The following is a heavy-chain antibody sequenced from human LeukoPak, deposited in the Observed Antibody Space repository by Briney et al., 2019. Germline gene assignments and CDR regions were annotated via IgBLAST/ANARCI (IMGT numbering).Heavy chain of an antibody. J-gene: IGHJ3*02. V-gene: IGHV1-2*02. CDR2: INPNSGDT. CDR3: ARVASTTRRHDVFDI. CDR1: GYTFSDYY. Sequence: ASVKVSCKTSGYTFSDYYIHWIRQAPGQGLEWVGWINPNSGDTDYAQKFQGRVTVTRDTSISTAYMELSRLRSDDTAVYYCARVASTTRRHDVFDIWGQGTMVIVSS. D-gene: IGHD1-1*01.